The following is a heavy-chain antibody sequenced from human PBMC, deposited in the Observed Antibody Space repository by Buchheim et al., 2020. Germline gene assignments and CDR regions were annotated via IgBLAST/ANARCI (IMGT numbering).Heavy chain of an antibody. CDR1: GGSFSGYY. CDR3: ARVVVVAATFAGWFDP. J-gene: IGHJ5*02. V-gene: IGHV4-34*01. CDR2: INHSGST. D-gene: IGHD2-15*01. Sequence: QVQLQQWGAGLLKPSETLSLTCAVYGGSFSGYYWSWIRQPPGKGLEWIGEINHSGSTNYNPSLKSRVTIPVDTSKNQFSLKLSSVTAADTAVYYCARVVVVAATFAGWFDPWGQGTL.